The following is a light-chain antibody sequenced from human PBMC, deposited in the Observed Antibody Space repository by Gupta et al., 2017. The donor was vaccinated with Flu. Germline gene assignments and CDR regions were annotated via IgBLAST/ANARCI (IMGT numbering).Light chain of an antibody. CDR3: QQSFSTPWT. CDR2: GAS. J-gene: IGKJ1*01. V-gene: IGKV1-39*01. Sequence: DIQMTQSPSSLSASVGDRVTITCRPSQTISWYLNWYQQKPGKAPKLLLYGASTLQSGVPSRFSGSRSGSDFTLTINSLQPEDFATYYCQQSFSTPWTFGQGTKVEI. CDR1: QTISWY.